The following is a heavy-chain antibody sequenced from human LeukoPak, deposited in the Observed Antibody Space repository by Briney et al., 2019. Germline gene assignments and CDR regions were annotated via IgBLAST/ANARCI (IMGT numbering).Heavy chain of an antibody. CDR2: FDPEDGET. Sequence: GASVKVSCKVSGYTLTELSMHWVRQAPGKGLEWMGGFDPEDGETIYAQEFQGRVTMTEDTSTDTAYMELSSLRSEDTAVYYCATDDGTAMGNHFDYWGQGTLVTVSS. CDR3: ATDDGTAMGNHFDY. J-gene: IGHJ4*02. CDR1: GYTLTELS. D-gene: IGHD5-18*01. V-gene: IGHV1-24*01.